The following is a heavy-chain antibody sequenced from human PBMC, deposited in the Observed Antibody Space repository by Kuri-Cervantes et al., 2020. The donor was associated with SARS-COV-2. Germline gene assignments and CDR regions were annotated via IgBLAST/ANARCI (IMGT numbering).Heavy chain of an antibody. D-gene: IGHD6-13*01. CDR3: ARGGWSSSPAAAAGSYYYYYMDV. CDR1: GYTLTELS. Sequence: ASVKVSCKVSGYTLTELSMHWVRQAPGKGLEWMGGFDPEDGETIYAQKFQGRVTMTEDTSTDTAYMELSSLRSEDTAVYYCARGGWSSSPAAAAGSYYYYYMDVWGKGTTVTVSS. V-gene: IGHV1-24*01. J-gene: IGHJ6*03. CDR2: FDPEDGET.